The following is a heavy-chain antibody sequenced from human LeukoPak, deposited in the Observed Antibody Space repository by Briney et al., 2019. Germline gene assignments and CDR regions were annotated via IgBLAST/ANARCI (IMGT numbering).Heavy chain of an antibody. CDR2: IYYSGST. D-gene: IGHD3-10*01. V-gene: IGHV4-30-4*01. CDR1: GGSISSGSYY. Sequence: SETLSLTCTVSGGSISSGSYYWSWIRQPPGKGLEWIGYIYYSGSTYYNPSLKSRITISVDTSKNQFSLKLSSVTAADTAMYYCARGRHYGSGSYYPNYFDYWGQGTLVTVSS. CDR3: ARGRHYGSGSYYPNYFDY. J-gene: IGHJ4*02.